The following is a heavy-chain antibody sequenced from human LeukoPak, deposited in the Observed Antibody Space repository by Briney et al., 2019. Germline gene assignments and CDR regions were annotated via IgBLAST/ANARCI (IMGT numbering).Heavy chain of an antibody. Sequence: PGRSLRLSCAASGFTFSSYAMHWVRQAPGKGLEWVAVISYDGSNKYYADSVKGRFTISRDNSKNTLYLQMNSLRAEDTAVYYCARDSAEGYYYHMDVWGKGTTVTVSS. J-gene: IGHJ6*03. CDR2: ISYDGSNK. CDR1: GFTFSSYA. V-gene: IGHV3-30*01. CDR3: ARDSAEGYYYHMDV.